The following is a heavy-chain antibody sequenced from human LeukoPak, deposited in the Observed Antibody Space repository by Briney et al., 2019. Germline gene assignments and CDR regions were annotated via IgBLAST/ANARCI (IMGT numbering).Heavy chain of an antibody. J-gene: IGHJ6*03. CDR2: IYSGGST. Sequence: GGSLRLSCAASGFTVSSNYMSWVRQAPGKGLEWVSVIYSGGSTYYADSVKGRFTISRDNSKNTLYRQMSSLRAEDTAVYYCATGYSSSWYYYYYYMDVWGKGTTVTVSS. CDR3: ATGYSSSWYYYYYYMDV. V-gene: IGHV3-66*02. D-gene: IGHD6-13*01. CDR1: GFTVSSNY.